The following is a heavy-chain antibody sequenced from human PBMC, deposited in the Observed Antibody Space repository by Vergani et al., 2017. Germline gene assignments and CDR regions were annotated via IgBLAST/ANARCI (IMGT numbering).Heavy chain of an antibody. D-gene: IGHD2-2*01. CDR2: KNPNSGGT. Sequence: QVQLVQSGAEVKKPGASVKVSCKASGYTFTGYYMHWVRQAPGQGLEWMGWKNPNSGGTNYAQKFQGRVTMTRDTSISTAYMELSRLRSDDTAVYYCARLESYCSSTSCYGYWFDPWGQGTLVTVSS. V-gene: IGHV1-2*02. J-gene: IGHJ5*02. CDR3: ARLESYCSSTSCYGYWFDP. CDR1: GYTFTGYY.